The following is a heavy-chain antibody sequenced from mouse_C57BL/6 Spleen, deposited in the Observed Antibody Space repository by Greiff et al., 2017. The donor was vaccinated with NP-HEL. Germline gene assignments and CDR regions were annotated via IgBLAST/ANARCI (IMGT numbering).Heavy chain of an antibody. CDR3: ASLSPYYFDY. CDR2: INPYNGGT. J-gene: IGHJ2*01. D-gene: IGHD6-2*01. V-gene: IGHV1-19*01. CDR1: GYTFTAYY. Sequence: VQLQQSGPVLVKPGASVKMSCKASGYTFTAYYMNWVKQSHGKSLEWIGVINPYNGGTSYNQKFKGKATFTVDKSSSTAYMELSSLTSEDSAVYYCASLSPYYFDYWGQGTTLTVSS.